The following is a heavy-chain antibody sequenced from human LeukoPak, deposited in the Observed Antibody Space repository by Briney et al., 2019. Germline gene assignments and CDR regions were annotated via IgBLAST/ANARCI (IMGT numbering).Heavy chain of an antibody. V-gene: IGHV3-23*01. Sequence: PGGSLRLSCAASGFTFSSYAMSWVRQAPGKGLEWVSAISGSGGSTYYADSVKGRFTISRDNSKNTLYLQMGSLRAEDMAVYYCAREGYYDFWSGYYSGHYYYYYMDVWGKGTTVTVSS. J-gene: IGHJ6*03. CDR1: GFTFSSYA. D-gene: IGHD3-3*01. CDR2: ISGSGGST. CDR3: AREGYYDFWSGYYSGHYYYYYMDV.